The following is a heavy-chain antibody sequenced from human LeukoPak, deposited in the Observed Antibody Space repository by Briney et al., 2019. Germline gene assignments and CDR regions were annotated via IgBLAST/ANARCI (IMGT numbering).Heavy chain of an antibody. Sequence: EPGGTLRLSCAASGFTFSSYGMSWVRQAPGKGLEWVSAISGSGGSTYYADSVKGRFTISRDNSKNTLYLQMNSLRAEDTAVYYCAKFSTVGSGIAASGALDYWGQGTLVTVSS. CDR2: ISGSGGST. V-gene: IGHV3-23*01. CDR1: GFTFSSYG. D-gene: IGHD6-13*01. CDR3: AKFSTVGSGIAASGALDY. J-gene: IGHJ4*02.